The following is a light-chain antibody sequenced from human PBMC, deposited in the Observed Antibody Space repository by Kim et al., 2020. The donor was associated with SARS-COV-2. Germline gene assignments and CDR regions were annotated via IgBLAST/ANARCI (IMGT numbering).Light chain of an antibody. J-gene: IGKJ2*01. V-gene: IGKV2-28*01. Sequence: DIVMTQSPLSLPVTPGEPASISCRSSQSLLHSNGYKYLDWYLQKPGQSPQLLIYLGSNRASGVPDRFSGSGSGTDFTLKISRVEAEDFGVYYCMQVLQTPYTFGQGTELEI. CDR2: LGS. CDR3: MQVLQTPYT. CDR1: QSLLHSNGYKY.